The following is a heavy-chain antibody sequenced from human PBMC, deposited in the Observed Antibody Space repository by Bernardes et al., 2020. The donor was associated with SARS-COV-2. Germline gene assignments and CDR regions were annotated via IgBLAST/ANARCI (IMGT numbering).Heavy chain of an antibody. CDR2: IFWDDDK. CDR3: AHRYSTTTTPAGWFDP. Sequence: SGPTLVKPTQTLTLTCTFSGFSLSTSGVGVGWIRQPPGKALEWLALIFWDDDKRYSPSLKNRLTITKDTSKNQVVLTMTNMDPVDTATYYCAHRYSTTTTPAGWFDPWGQGTLVTVSS. J-gene: IGHJ5*02. D-gene: IGHD2-2*01. V-gene: IGHV2-5*02. CDR1: GFSLSTSGVG.